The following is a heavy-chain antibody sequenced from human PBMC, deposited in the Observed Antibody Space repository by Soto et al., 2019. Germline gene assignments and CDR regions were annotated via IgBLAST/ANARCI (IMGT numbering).Heavy chain of an antibody. Sequence: GGSLRLSCAASGVTVIDYYMSWIRQEPGKGLEWVSYISSSGSYTKYADSVKGRFTISRDNAKNTLYLQMNSLRGEDTAVYFCAKGADYFEGSGHNLEYFQQWGQGTLVTVSS. D-gene: IGHD3-22*01. CDR1: GVTVIDYY. CDR3: AKGADYFEGSGHNLEYFQQ. CDR2: ISSSGSYT. V-gene: IGHV3-11*03. J-gene: IGHJ1*01.